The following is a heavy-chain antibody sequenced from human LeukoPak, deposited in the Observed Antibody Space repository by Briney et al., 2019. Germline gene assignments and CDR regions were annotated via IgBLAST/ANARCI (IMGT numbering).Heavy chain of an antibody. J-gene: IGHJ4*02. CDR3: AKMSGDCTSTTCSNFDY. CDR1: GFTFTNYA. D-gene: IGHD2/OR15-2a*01. V-gene: IGHV3-23*01. CDR2: ITGSGGMT. Sequence: GGSLRLSCTASGFTFTNYAMSWVRQAPGKGLEWVSRITGSGGMTWSADSVKGRFTISRDNSRNTVYLQVNSLRVEDTAIYYCAKMSGDCTSTTCSNFDYWGQGTLVTVSS.